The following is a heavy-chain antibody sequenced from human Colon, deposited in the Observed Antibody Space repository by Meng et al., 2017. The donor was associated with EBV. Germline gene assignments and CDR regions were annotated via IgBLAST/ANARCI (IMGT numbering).Heavy chain of an antibody. Sequence: VQVGSELEESGASVKVSCKASGYTFINYAINWVRQAPGQGLEWMGWINTHTGNPTYGQGFTGRFVLSSDTSVSTANLQISSLKAEDTAVYYCARGGPYPDSSGFHWYFDLWGRGTLVTVSS. D-gene: IGHD3-22*01. V-gene: IGHV7-4-1*02. CDR1: GYTFINYA. CDR2: INTHTGNP. J-gene: IGHJ2*01. CDR3: ARGGPYPDSSGFHWYFDL.